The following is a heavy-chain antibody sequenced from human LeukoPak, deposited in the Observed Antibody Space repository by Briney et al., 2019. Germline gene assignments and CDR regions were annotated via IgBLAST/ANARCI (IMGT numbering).Heavy chain of an antibody. Sequence: RGSLRLSCAASGFIVSSNYMNWVRQAPGKGLEWVSVIYSGGSTYYADSVKGRFTISRDNSKNTLFLQMNSLRAEDTAEYYCASVRDQYGSEGDAFDIWGQGTMVTVSS. CDR3: ASVRDQYGSEGDAFDI. J-gene: IGHJ3*02. CDR2: IYSGGST. CDR1: GFIVSSNY. V-gene: IGHV3-53*01. D-gene: IGHD3-10*01.